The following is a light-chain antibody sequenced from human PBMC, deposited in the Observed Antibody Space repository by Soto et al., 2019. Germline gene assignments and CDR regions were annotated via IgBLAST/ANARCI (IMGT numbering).Light chain of an antibody. J-gene: IGKJ1*01. Sequence: EIVLTQSPDTLSLSPGELATLSYRASQRLGTKFLAWYQQKAGQAPRLLIYGTSTRATGIPDRFSGSGSGTDFTLTISRLEPEDFAVYYCQQYSNSLPWTFGRGTKVEIK. CDR2: GTS. V-gene: IGKV3-20*01. CDR1: QRLGTKF. CDR3: QQYSNSLPWT.